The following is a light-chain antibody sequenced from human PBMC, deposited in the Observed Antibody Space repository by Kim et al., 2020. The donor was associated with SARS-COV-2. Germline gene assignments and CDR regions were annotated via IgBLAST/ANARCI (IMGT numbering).Light chain of an antibody. V-gene: IGKV3-11*01. CDR2: DTS. J-gene: IGKJ4*01. CDR3: QQRSDWPLT. CDR1: QSIGGQ. Sequence: LSPGEGATLSCRASQSIGGQLGWYQQKSGQAPRLLIFDTSNRAAGIPARFSGSGSETDYTLTISSLEPEDFAVYYCQQRSDWPLTFGGGTKVDIK.